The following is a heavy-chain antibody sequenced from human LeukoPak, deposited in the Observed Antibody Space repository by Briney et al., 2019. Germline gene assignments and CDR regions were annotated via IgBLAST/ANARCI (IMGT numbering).Heavy chain of an antibody. D-gene: IGHD5-18*01. CDR2: INSDGSST. J-gene: IGHJ4*02. Sequence: GGSLRLSCGASGFTFSSYWMHWVRQAPGKGLVWVSRINSDGSSTNYADSVKGRFAISRDNAKNTLYLQMNSLRAEDTAVYYCTTGGYTYGSLVDYWGQGTLVTVSP. CDR3: TTGGYTYGSLVDY. V-gene: IGHV3-74*01. CDR1: GFTFSSYW.